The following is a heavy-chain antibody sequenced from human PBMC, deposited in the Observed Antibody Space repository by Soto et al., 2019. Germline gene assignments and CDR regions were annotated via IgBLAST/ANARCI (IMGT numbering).Heavy chain of an antibody. Sequence: EVQLVESGGGLVKPGGSLRLSCAASGFTFSSYSMNWVRQAPGKGLEWVSSISSSSSYIYYADSVKGRFTISRDNAKNSLYLQMNSLRAEATAVYYCARDDTGGAFDIWGQGTMVTVSS. CDR3: ARDDTGGAFDI. V-gene: IGHV3-21*01. CDR1: GFTFSSYS. CDR2: ISSSSSYI. D-gene: IGHD3-16*01. J-gene: IGHJ3*02.